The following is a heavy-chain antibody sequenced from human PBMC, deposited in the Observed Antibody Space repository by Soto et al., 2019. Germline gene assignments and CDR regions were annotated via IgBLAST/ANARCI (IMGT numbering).Heavy chain of an antibody. CDR1: GFTVSSKY. CDR3: ARDDVLCDGGRCYGVPLDF. Sequence: EVHLVESGGGLVQPGGSLRLSCAASGFTVSSKYMSWVRQAPGKGLEWVSLIQSGGPTYYADSVKGRFTISRDTSENTRHLQMDSLRAEDTAVYYCARDDVLCDGGRCYGVPLDFWGKGTTVTVSS. CDR2: IQSGGPT. V-gene: IGHV3-66*01. J-gene: IGHJ6*04. D-gene: IGHD2-15*01.